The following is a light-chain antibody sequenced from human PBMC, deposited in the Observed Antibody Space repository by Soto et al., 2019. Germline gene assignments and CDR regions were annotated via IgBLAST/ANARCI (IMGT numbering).Light chain of an antibody. Sequence: DIVLTQSPATLSSSPGERATLSCRASQTVSNKLAWYQHKPGQAPRLLIYDTSNRATGIPVRFSGSGSGTDFTLTISSLEPEDFAVYYCQQRSTWPPFSFGPGTKVDIK. V-gene: IGKV3-11*01. CDR2: DTS. J-gene: IGKJ3*01. CDR1: QTVSNK. CDR3: QQRSTWPPFS.